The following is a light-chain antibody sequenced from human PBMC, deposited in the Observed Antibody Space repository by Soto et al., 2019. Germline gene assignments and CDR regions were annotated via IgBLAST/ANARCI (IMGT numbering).Light chain of an antibody. CDR3: SSYTSSSTFYV. CDR1: SSDVGGYNY. V-gene: IGLV2-14*01. CDR2: EVS. J-gene: IGLJ1*01. Sequence: QSALTQPASVSGSPGQSITISCTGTSSDVGGYNYVSWYQQHPGKAPKLMIYEVSSRPSGVSNRFSGSKSGNTASLTISGLQAEDEADYYCSSYTSSSTFYVFXTGTKVTVL.